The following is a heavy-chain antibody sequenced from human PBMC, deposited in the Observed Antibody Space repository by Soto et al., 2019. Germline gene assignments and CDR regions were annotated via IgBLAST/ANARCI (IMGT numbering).Heavy chain of an antibody. J-gene: IGHJ5*02. CDR1: GFTFSSYS. D-gene: IGHD2-2*01. CDR3: GGYCSSTSCPRWFDP. V-gene: IGHV3-21*01. Sequence: EVQLVESGGGLVKPGGSLRLSCAASGFTFSSYSMNWVRQAPGKGLEWVSSISSSSSYIYYADSVKGRFTISRDNAKNSLYLQMNSLRAEDTAVYYCGGYCSSTSCPRWFDPWGQGTLVTVSS. CDR2: ISSSSSYI.